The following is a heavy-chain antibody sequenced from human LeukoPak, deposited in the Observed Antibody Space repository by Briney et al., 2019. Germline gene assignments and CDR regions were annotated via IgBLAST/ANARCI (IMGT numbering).Heavy chain of an antibody. D-gene: IGHD2/OR15-2a*01. CDR1: GFAFSTYW. CDR2: ISSDGSST. CDR3: VKDVIVGARRGHICSFDY. V-gene: IGHV3-74*01. J-gene: IGHJ4*02. Sequence: GGSLRLSCAASGFAFSTYWMHWVRQAPGKGLVWVSRISSDGSSTNYADSVKGRFTISRDNSKNTLYLQMSSLRAEDTAVYYCVKDVIVGARRGHICSFDYWAQGTLVTVSS.